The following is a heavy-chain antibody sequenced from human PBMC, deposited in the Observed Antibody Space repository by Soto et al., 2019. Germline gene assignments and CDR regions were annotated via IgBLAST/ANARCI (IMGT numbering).Heavy chain of an antibody. CDR2: IYHSGST. CDR3: ARGYCSSTSCYVPASFDP. Sequence: SETLSLTCAVSGGSISSGGYSWSWIRQPPGKGLEWIGYIYHSGSTYYNPSLKSRVTISVDRSKNQFSLKLSSVTAADTAVYYCARGYCSSTSCYVPASFDPWGQGTLVTVSS. CDR1: GGSISSGGYS. V-gene: IGHV4-30-2*01. D-gene: IGHD2-2*01. J-gene: IGHJ5*02.